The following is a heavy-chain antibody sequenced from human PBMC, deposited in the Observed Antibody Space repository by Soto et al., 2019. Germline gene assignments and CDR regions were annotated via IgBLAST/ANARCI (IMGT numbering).Heavy chain of an antibody. V-gene: IGHV3-64D*06. D-gene: IGHD5-12*01. CDR3: VKDRAPRDGYKTQPGS. CDR1: GFTFSIYA. CDR2: VSTNGGTS. Sequence: PGGSLRLSCSASGFTFSIYAMHWVRQAPGKGLEYVSAVSTNGGTSYYADSVKGRFTISRDNSRNTLYLQMNSLRPKDTAVYYCVKDRAPRDGYKTQPGSWGLGTLVTSP. J-gene: IGHJ5*02.